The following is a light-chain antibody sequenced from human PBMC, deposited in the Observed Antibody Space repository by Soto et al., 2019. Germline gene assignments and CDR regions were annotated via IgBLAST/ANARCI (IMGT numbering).Light chain of an antibody. CDR1: QSVSSSY. Sequence: IVLTQSPGTLSLSPGERATLSCRASQSVSSSYLAWYQQKPGQAPRLLIYGAFSRATGIPDRFSGSGSGTDFTLTISRLEPEDFAVYYCQQYGSSPSITFRPGTPVDIQ. CDR2: GAF. J-gene: IGKJ3*01. CDR3: QQYGSSPSIT. V-gene: IGKV3-20*01.